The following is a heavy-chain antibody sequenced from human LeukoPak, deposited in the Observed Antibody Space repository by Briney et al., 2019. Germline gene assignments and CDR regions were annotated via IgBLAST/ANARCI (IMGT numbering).Heavy chain of an antibody. CDR1: GXIFSDSE. V-gene: IGHV3-48*03. CDR3: ARARWFHWYFDL. D-gene: IGHD3-9*01. J-gene: IGHJ2*01. Sequence: GGSLRLSCAASGXIFSDSEMNWVRQAPGKGLEWVSYISTSGSTIYSADSVKGRFTISRDNAKNSLYLQMNSLRAEDTAVYYCARARWFHWYFDLWGRGTLVTVSS. CDR2: ISTSGSTI.